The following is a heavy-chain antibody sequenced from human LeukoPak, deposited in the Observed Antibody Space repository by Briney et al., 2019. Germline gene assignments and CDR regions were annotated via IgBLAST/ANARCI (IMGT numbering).Heavy chain of an antibody. CDR2: IYSGGST. CDR1: GFTFSSYS. V-gene: IGHV3-53*01. J-gene: IGHJ6*03. CDR3: ARDRRVAYYDILTGYDYYYYMDV. Sequence: GGSLRLSCAASGFTFSSYSMSWVRQAPGKGLEWVSVIYSGGSTYYADSVKGRFTISRDNSKNTLYLQMNSLRAEDTAVYYCARDRRVAYYDILTGYDYYYYMDVWGKGTTVTISS. D-gene: IGHD3-9*01.